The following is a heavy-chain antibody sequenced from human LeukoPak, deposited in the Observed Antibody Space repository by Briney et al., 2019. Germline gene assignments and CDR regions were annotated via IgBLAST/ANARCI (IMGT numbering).Heavy chain of an antibody. D-gene: IGHD6-13*01. J-gene: IGHJ6*03. CDR2: IRSKAYGGTT. CDR1: GFTFGDYA. V-gene: IGHV3-49*04. CDR3: TRDPQKYSSSWYRYYYMDV. Sequence: GGSLRLSCTASGFTFGDYAMSWVRQAPGKGLEWVGFIRSKAYGGTTEYAASVKGRFTISRDDSKSIAYLQMNSLKTEDTAVYYCTRDPQKYSSSWYRYYYMDVWGKGTTVTMSS.